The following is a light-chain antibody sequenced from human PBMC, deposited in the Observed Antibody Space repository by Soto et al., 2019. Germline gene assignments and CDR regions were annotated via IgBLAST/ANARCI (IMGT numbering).Light chain of an antibody. V-gene: IGKV1-5*01. J-gene: IGKJ1*01. CDR3: QQYNSYPGT. CDR2: DAS. CDR1: QSISSW. Sequence: DIPMTQSPSTLSASVGDRVTITCRASQSISSWLAWYQQKPGKAPKLLIYDASSLESGVPSRFSGSGSGTEFTLTISSLQPDDLATYYCQQYNSYPGTFGQGTKVEIK.